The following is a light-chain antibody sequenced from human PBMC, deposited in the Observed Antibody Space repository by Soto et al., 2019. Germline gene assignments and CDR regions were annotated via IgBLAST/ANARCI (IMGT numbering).Light chain of an antibody. Sequence: QSALTQPASVSGSPGQSITISCTGTISDVGSHNLVSWYQQHPGKAPKLIIYEVSERPSGVSSRFSGSKSGNTASLTVSGLQGDDEADYHCCSFAGSNPFPYVFGTGTKLTVL. CDR1: ISDVGSHNL. CDR3: CSFAGSNPFPYV. J-gene: IGLJ1*01. V-gene: IGLV2-23*02. CDR2: EVS.